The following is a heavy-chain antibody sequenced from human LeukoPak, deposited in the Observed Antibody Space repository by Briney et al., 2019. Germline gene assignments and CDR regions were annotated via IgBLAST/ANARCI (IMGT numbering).Heavy chain of an antibody. J-gene: IGHJ6*03. V-gene: IGHV4-61*05. CDR2: IYYSGST. CDR1: GGSISSSSYY. CDR3: ARVRRHSTIGYSYGYNSYYYYMDV. Sequence: SETLSLTCTVSGGSISSSSYYWGWIRQPPGKGLEWIGYIYYSGSTNYNPSLKSRVTISVDPSKNQFSLELSSVTAADTAVYYCARVRRHSTIGYSYGYNSYYYYMDVWGKGTTVTVSS. D-gene: IGHD5-18*01.